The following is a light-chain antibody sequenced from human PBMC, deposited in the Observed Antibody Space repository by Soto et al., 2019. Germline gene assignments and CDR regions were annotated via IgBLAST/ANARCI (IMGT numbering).Light chain of an antibody. CDR1: QSISSY. CDR2: AAS. Sequence: DTQMTQSPSPLSASXAAIVTINCXXSQSISSYLNWYQQKPGKAPKLLIYAASNLQSGVPSRFSGSGSGTEFTLTISSLQPEDFATYFCQQSYTTPVYSFGQGTKVDIK. J-gene: IGKJ2*01. CDR3: QQSYTTPVYS. V-gene: IGKV1-39*01.